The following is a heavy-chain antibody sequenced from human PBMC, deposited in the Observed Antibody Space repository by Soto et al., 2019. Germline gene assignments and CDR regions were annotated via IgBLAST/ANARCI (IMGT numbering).Heavy chain of an antibody. Sequence: QLQLQESGPGLVKPSETQSLTCTVSGGSISSNSYYWAWIRQPPGKGLEWIGSGYHGGNTYYNPSHKSRVTISVDTSTNPFSLKLNSVTAADTAVYSCARHLSGYGYLYFEYWGQGILVTVSS. CDR1: GGSISSNSYY. CDR2: GYHGGNT. V-gene: IGHV4-39*01. J-gene: IGHJ4*02. D-gene: IGHD5-18*01. CDR3: ARHLSGYGYLYFEY.